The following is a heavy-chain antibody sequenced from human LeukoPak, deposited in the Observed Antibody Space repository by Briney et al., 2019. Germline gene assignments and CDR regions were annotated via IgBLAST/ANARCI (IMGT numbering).Heavy chain of an antibody. J-gene: IGHJ4*02. D-gene: IGHD6-19*01. CDR3: AREGQWLYY. Sequence: SETLSLICTVSGGSISSGNYYWNWIRQPAGKGLEWIGRIYTSGSTNYNPSLKNRVTISVDTYKNQFSLKLSSVTAADTAVYYCAREGQWLYYWGQGTLVTVSS. CDR1: GGSISSGNYY. CDR2: IYTSGST. V-gene: IGHV4-61*02.